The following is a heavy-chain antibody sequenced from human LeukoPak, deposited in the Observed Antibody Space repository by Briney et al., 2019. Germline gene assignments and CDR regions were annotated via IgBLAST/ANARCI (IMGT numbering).Heavy chain of an antibody. CDR2: IGTAGDT. D-gene: IGHD3-22*01. CDR3: ARGYYDSSGYPADDAFDI. Sequence: GGSLRLSCAASGFTFSSYDMHWVRQATGKGLEWVSAIGTAGDTYYPGSVKGRFTISRENAKNSLYLQMNSLRAGDTAVYYCARGYYDSSGYPADDAFDIWGQGTMVTVSS. V-gene: IGHV3-13*01. J-gene: IGHJ3*02. CDR1: GFTFSSYD.